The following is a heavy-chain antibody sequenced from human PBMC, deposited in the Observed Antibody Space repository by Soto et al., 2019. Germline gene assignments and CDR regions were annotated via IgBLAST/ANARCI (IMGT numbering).Heavy chain of an antibody. J-gene: IGHJ5*02. CDR3: ARGPQLVIEKYNWFDP. Sequence: PSETLSLTCAVYGGSFSGYYWSWIRQPPGKGLEWIGEINHSGSTNYNPSLKSRVTISVDTSKNQFSLKLSSVTAADTAVYYCARGPQLVIEKYNWFDPWGQGTLVTVSS. V-gene: IGHV4-34*01. D-gene: IGHD3-16*02. CDR2: INHSGST. CDR1: GGSFSGYY.